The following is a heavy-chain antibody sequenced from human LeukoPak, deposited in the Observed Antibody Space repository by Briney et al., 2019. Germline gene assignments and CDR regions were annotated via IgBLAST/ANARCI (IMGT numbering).Heavy chain of an antibody. CDR1: GFTFSSYS. D-gene: IGHD2-2*01. CDR2: ISSSSSTI. Sequence: GGSLRLSCAASGFTFSSYSMNWVRQAPGKGLEWVSYISSSSSTIYYADSVKGRFTISRDNAKNSLYLQMNSLRAEDTAVYYCARGGSRLEETPMGFDYWGQGTLVTVSS. CDR3: ARGGSRLEETPMGFDY. V-gene: IGHV3-48*04. J-gene: IGHJ4*02.